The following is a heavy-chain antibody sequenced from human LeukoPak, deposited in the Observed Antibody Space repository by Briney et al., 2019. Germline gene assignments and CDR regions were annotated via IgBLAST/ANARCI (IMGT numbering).Heavy chain of an antibody. CDR2: INPNSGGT. Sequence: ASVKVSCKASGYTFTGYYMDWVRQAPGQGLEWIGRINPNSGGTNYAQKFQGRVTMTRDTSISTTYMELSRLRSDDTAVYYCARVEGCSGYDYLRFPDYWGRGTLVTVSS. D-gene: IGHD5-12*01. V-gene: IGHV1-2*06. J-gene: IGHJ4*02. CDR1: GYTFTGYY. CDR3: ARVEGCSGYDYLRFPDY.